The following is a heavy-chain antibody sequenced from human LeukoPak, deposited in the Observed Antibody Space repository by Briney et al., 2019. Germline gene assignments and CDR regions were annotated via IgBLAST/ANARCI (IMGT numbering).Heavy chain of an antibody. V-gene: IGHV1-8*01. CDR3: ARTLYPYGSGSYLWFDP. J-gene: IGHJ5*02. D-gene: IGHD3-10*01. CDR2: MHPNSGNT. Sequence: ASVKVSCKASGYTFTSYDINWVRQATGQGLEWMEWMHPNSGNTGYAQKFQGRVTMTRNTSISTAYMELSSLRSEDTAVYYCARTLYPYGSGSYLWFDPWGQGTLVTASS. CDR1: GYTFTSYD.